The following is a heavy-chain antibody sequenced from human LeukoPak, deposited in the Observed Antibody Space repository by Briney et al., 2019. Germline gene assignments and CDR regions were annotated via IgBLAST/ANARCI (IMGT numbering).Heavy chain of an antibody. J-gene: IGHJ4*02. D-gene: IGHD6-19*01. CDR2: ISHEGSYQ. CDR1: GLGFGSYG. V-gene: IGHV3-30*03. CDR3: ARTREQWQVLDY. Sequence: PGRSLRLSCAASGLGFGSYGMHWVRRAPGKRLDSLAVISHEGSYQNYADSVKGRFTISRDNSKNMVFLQMNSLRPEDTAVYYCARTREQWQVLDYWGQGTLVTVSS.